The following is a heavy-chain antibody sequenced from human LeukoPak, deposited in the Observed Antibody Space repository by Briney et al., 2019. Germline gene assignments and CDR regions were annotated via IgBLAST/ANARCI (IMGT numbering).Heavy chain of an antibody. CDR3: ARDSGSRPFDY. CDR1: GGSFSSYY. V-gene: IGHV4-34*01. CDR2: INHSGST. Sequence: SETLSLTCAVYGGSFSSYYWSWIRQPPGKGLEWIGEINHSGSTNYNPSLKSRVTISVDTSKNQFSLKLSSVTAADTAVYYCARDSGSRPFDYWGQGTLVTVSS. D-gene: IGHD1-26*01. J-gene: IGHJ4*02.